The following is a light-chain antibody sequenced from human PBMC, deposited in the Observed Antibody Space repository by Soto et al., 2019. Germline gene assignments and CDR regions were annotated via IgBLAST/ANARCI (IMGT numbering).Light chain of an antibody. CDR3: CSYAGSSTFVA. J-gene: IGLJ2*01. Sequence: QSVLTQPASVSGSPGQSITISCTGTSSDVGSYNLVSWYQQHPGKAPKLMIYEGSKRPSGVSNRFSGSQSGNTASLTISGLQAVDEADYYCCSYAGSSTFVAFGGGTKVTVL. V-gene: IGLV2-23*03. CDR2: EGS. CDR1: SSDVGSYNL.